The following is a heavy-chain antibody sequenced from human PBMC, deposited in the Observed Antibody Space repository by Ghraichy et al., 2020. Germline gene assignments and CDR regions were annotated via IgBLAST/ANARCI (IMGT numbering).Heavy chain of an antibody. V-gene: IGHV3-23*01. CDR3: TKGKGELPTHFDY. CDR1: GFTFTDSA. J-gene: IGHJ4*02. CDR2: ISTSGVRS. D-gene: IGHD1-26*01. Sequence: LSLTCAASGFTFTDSAMSWVRQAPGKGLEWVSIISTSGVRSYFADSVKGRFTISRDNSRNTVSLQMSSLRAEETAIYYCTKGKGELPTHFDYWGQGTLVTVSS.